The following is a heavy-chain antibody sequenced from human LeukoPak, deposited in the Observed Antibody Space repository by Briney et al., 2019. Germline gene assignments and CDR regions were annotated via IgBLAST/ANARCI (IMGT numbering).Heavy chain of an antibody. V-gene: IGHV4-34*01. CDR2: INHSGST. J-gene: IGHJ4*02. CDR1: GGSFSGYY. CDR3: ARNPPGEAGTFDY. Sequence: PSETLSLTCAVYGGSFSGYYWSWIRQPPGKGLEWIGEINHSGSTNYNPSLKSRVTISVDTSKNQFSLKLSSVTAADTAVYYCARNPPGEAGTFDYWGQGTLVTVSS. D-gene: IGHD6-19*01.